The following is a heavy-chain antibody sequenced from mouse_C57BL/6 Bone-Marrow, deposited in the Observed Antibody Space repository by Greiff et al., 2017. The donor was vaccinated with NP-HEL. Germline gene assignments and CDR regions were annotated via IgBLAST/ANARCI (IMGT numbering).Heavy chain of an antibody. CDR3: ARWGNYGSSYVGFAY. V-gene: IGHV1-61*01. J-gene: IGHJ3*01. CDR1: GYTFTSYW. D-gene: IGHD1-1*01. Sequence: QVQLQQPGAELVRPGSSVKLSCKASGYTFTSYWMDWVKQRPGQGLEWIGNIYPSDSETHYNQKFKDKATLTVDKSSSTAYMQLSSLTSEDSAVYYCARWGNYGSSYVGFAYWGQGTLVTVSA. CDR2: IYPSDSET.